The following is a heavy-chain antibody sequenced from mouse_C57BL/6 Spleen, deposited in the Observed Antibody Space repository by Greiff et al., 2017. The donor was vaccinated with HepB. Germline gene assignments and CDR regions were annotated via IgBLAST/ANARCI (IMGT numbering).Heavy chain of an antibody. CDR2: IYPRSGNT. CDR1: GYTFTSYG. V-gene: IGHV1-81*01. Sequence: LQESGAELARPGASVKLSCKASGYTFTSYGISWVKQRTGQGLEWIGEIYPRSGNTYYNEKFKGKATLTADKSSSTAYMELRSLTSEDSAVYFCARKVYDGYYRAMDYWGQGTSVTVSS. J-gene: IGHJ4*01. D-gene: IGHD2-3*01. CDR3: ARKVYDGYYRAMDY.